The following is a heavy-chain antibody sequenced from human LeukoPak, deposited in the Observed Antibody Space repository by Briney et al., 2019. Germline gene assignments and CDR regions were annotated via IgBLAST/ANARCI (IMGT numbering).Heavy chain of an antibody. Sequence: SETLSLTCAVYGGSFSGYYWSWIRQPPGKGLEWIGEINHSGSTNYNPSLKSRVTISVDTSKNQFSLKLTSVTAADTAVYYCARGIDYGSEYFQHWGQGTLVTVSS. CDR1: GGSFSGYY. CDR3: ARGIDYGSEYFQH. V-gene: IGHV4-34*01. CDR2: INHSGST. J-gene: IGHJ1*01. D-gene: IGHD4-17*01.